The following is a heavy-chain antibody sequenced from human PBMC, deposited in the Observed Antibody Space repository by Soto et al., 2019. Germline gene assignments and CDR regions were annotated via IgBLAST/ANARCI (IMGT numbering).Heavy chain of an antibody. CDR2: IYYSGST. CDR1: GGSISSSSYY. CDR3: ATNYAYYYYYGMDV. J-gene: IGHJ6*02. D-gene: IGHD4-4*01. V-gene: IGHV4-39*01. Sequence: SETLSLTCTVSGGSISSSSYYWGWIRQPPGKGLEGIGSIYYSGSTYYNPSLKSRVTISVDTSKKQFSLKLSSVTAADTAVYYCATNYAYYYYYGMDVRGQGTTVTVSS.